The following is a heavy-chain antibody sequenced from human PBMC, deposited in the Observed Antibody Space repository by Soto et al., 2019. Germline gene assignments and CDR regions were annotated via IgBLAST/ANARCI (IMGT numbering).Heavy chain of an antibody. V-gene: IGHV1-69*13. CDR2: IIPIFGTA. CDR3: ARDRDSSSRSLIVAGWEGYYYGMDV. CDR1: GGTFSSYA. D-gene: IGHD6-13*01. Sequence: SVKVSCKASGGTFSSYAISWVRQAPGQGLEWMGGIIPIFGTANYAQKFQGRVTITADESTSTAYMELSSLRSEDTAVYYCARDRDSSSRSLIVAGWEGYYYGMDVWGQGTTVTVSS. J-gene: IGHJ6*02.